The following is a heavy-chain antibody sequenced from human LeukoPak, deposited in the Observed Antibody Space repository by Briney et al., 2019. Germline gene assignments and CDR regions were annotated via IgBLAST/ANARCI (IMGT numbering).Heavy chain of an antibody. CDR2: ISYDGSNK. CDR1: GFTFSSYA. CDR3: AREDSSGYYYFDY. V-gene: IGHV3-30*01. D-gene: IGHD3-22*01. Sequence: GRSLRLSCAASGFTFSSYAMRWVRQAPGKGLEWVAVISYDGSNKYYADSVKGRFTISRDNSKNTLYLQMNSLRAEDTAVYYCAREDSSGYYYFDYWGQGTLVTVSS. J-gene: IGHJ4*02.